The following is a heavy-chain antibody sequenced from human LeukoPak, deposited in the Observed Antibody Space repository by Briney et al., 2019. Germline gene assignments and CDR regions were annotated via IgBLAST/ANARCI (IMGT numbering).Heavy chain of an antibody. V-gene: IGHV4-61*08. Sequence: SETLSLTCTVSGGSISSGGYYWTWIRQRPGKGLEWIGYIYYSGSTYCNPSLKSRVTISVDTSKNQFSLKLSSVTAADTAVYYCARASSSWQKGRVYYYYMDVWGKGTTVTVSS. J-gene: IGHJ6*03. D-gene: IGHD6-13*01. CDR2: IYYSGST. CDR1: GGSISSGGYY. CDR3: ARASSSWQKGRVYYYYMDV.